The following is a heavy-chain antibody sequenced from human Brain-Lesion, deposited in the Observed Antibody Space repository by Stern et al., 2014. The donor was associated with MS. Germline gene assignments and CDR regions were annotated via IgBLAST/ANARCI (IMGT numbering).Heavy chain of an antibody. CDR3: ARGRVVPGFQYYATDV. Sequence: VQLVESGPGLVKPSQTLSLSCTVSGGSISSGGYYWSWIRQPAGKGLEWIGRIFNSGSTSYKPSLKSWVTISIDTSKSRFSLRRNPMTAADTAVYYCARGRVVPGFQYYATDVWGQGTTVIVSS. CDR2: IFNSGST. V-gene: IGHV4-61*02. J-gene: IGHJ6*02. CDR1: GGSISSGGYY. D-gene: IGHD2-2*01.